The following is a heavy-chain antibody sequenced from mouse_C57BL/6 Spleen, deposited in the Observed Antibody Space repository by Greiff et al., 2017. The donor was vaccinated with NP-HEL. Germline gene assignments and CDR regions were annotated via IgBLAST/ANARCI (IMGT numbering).Heavy chain of an antibody. CDR3: TSEGRFHYLDY. Sequence: EVKVEESGGGLVQPGGSMKLSCVASGFTFSNYWMNWVRQSPEKGLEWVAQIRLKSDNYATHYAESVKGRFTISRDDSKSSVYLQMNNLRAEDTGIYYCTSEGRFHYLDYWGQGTTLTVSS. V-gene: IGHV6-3*01. D-gene: IGHD1-1*01. CDR1: GFTFSNYW. CDR2: IRLKSDNYAT. J-gene: IGHJ2*01.